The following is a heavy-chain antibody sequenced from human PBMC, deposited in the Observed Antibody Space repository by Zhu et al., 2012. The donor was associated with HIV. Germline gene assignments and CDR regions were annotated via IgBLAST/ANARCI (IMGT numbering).Heavy chain of an antibody. CDR2: IDHGGST. J-gene: IGHJ4*02. CDR3: ARHSRYDIVTGWGHFDF. V-gene: IGHV4-34*01. CDR1: GGSFSGYY. Sequence: QVQLQQWGAGLLKPSETLSLTCAVYGGSFSGYYWSWIRQSPEKGLEWIGEIDHGGSTDYSPSLKSRVTISVDWSKNQFSLKLTSVSAADTAVYYCARHSRYDIVTGWGHFDFWGQGTLVTVSS. D-gene: IGHD3-9*01.